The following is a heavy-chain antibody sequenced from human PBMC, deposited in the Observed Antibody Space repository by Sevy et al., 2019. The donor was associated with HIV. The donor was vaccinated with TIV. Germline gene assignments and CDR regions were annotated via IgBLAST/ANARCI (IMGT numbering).Heavy chain of an antibody. Sequence: SETLSLTCTVSAGSISSYYWSWIRQPAGKGLEWIGRIYTSGSTNYNPSLKSRVTMSVDTSKNQFSLKLSSVTAADTAVYYCARERLFVVVPAARTAGFDPRGQGTLVTVSS. CDR1: AGSISSYY. V-gene: IGHV4-4*07. CDR3: ARERLFVVVPAARTAGFDP. J-gene: IGHJ5*02. D-gene: IGHD2-2*01. CDR2: IYTSGST.